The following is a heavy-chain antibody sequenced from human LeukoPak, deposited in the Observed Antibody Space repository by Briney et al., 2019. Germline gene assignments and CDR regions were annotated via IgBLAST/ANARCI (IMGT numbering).Heavy chain of an antibody. J-gene: IGHJ5*02. D-gene: IGHD6-19*01. Sequence: GSLRLSCAASGFTFSSHWMSWIRQPPGKGLEWIGEINHSGSTNYNPSLKSRVTISVDTSKNQFSLKLSSVTAADTAVYYCARGFSSESWFDPWGQGTLVTVSS. CDR3: ARGFSSESWFDP. CDR1: GFTFSSHW. CDR2: INHSGST. V-gene: IGHV4-34*01.